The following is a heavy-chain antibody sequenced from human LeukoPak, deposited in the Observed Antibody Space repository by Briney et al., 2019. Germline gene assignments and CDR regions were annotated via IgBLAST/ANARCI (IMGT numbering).Heavy chain of an antibody. Sequence: SETLSLTCTVSGGSMSSYYWSWSRQPAGKGLEWIGRVHISETTNYNPSLKSRVTMSLDTSKNQFSLELNSVTAADTAVYYCARHIGVAGHWYFDLWGRGALVTVSS. CDR1: GGSMSSYY. V-gene: IGHV4-4*07. D-gene: IGHD6-19*01. CDR3: ARHIGVAGHWYFDL. J-gene: IGHJ2*01. CDR2: VHISETT.